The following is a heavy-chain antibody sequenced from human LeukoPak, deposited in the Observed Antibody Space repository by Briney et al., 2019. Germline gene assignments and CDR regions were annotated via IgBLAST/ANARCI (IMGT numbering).Heavy chain of an antibody. J-gene: IGHJ5*01. D-gene: IGHD2-21*02. V-gene: IGHV3-21*01. Sequence: GGSLRLSCAASGFTFSSYSMNWVRQAPGKGLEWVSSISSSSSYIYYADSVKGRFTISRDNAKNSLYLHMNSLRAEDTAMYYCARGESSCCSGGCYFASWGQGTLATISS. CDR2: ISSSSSYI. CDR1: GFTFSSYS. CDR3: ARGESSCCSGGCYFAS.